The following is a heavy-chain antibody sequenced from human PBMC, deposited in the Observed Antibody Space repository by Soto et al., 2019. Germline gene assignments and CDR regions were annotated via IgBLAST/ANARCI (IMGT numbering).Heavy chain of an antibody. CDR1: GGSISSYY. Sequence: PSETLSLTCTVSGGSISSYYWSWIRQPPGKGLEWIGYIYYSGSTNYNPSLKSRVTISVDTSKNQFSLKLSSVTAADTAVYYCARDRGDYYDSSGYYYAGWFDPGGQGTLVTVSS. V-gene: IGHV4-59*01. J-gene: IGHJ5*02. CDR3: ARDRGDYYDSSGYYYAGWFDP. D-gene: IGHD3-22*01. CDR2: IYYSGST.